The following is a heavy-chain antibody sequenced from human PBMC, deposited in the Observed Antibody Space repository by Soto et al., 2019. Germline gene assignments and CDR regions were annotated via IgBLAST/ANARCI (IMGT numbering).Heavy chain of an antibody. D-gene: IGHD3-16*01. CDR2: ISGSGADS. CDR1: GFTFSRYA. V-gene: IGHV3-23*01. J-gene: IGHJ3*02. CDR3: AKSLAVLPTSVRALDI. Sequence: EVQLLESGGGLVQPGGSLRVSCVASGFTFSRYAMSWVRQAPGKGLERVSTISGSGADSYGADYVKGGFIIARDNTKNTLSMQRNSLRAEDTSVYYCAKSLAVLPTSVRALDIWGQGTVVTVSS.